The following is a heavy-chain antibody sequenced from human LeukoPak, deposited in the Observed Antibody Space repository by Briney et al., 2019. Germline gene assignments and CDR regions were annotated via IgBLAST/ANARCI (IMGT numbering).Heavy chain of an antibody. J-gene: IGHJ6*02. V-gene: IGHV6-1*01. CDR3: ARSVETVVVPAAMTYGMDV. D-gene: IGHD2-2*01. CDR1: GDSVSSNSAA. CDR2: TYYRSKWYN. Sequence: SQTLSLTCAISGDSVSSNSAAWNWIRQSPSRGLEWLGRTYYRSKWYNDYAVSVKSRITINPDTSKNQFSLQLNSVTPEDTAVYYCARSVETVVVPAAMTYGMDVWGQGTTVTVSS.